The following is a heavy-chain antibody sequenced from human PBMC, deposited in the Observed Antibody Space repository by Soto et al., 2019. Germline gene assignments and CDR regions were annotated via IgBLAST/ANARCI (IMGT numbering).Heavy chain of an antibody. V-gene: IGHV3-74*01. Sequence: GGSLRLSCAASGFTFSSYWMHWVRQAPGKGLVWVSRINSNGSSTTYADSVKGRFTISRDNTKNMLYLQMNGLRAEDTAVYYCARGASGYSYGWGQGTLVTVSS. CDR3: ARGASGYSYG. J-gene: IGHJ4*02. CDR2: INSNGSST. D-gene: IGHD5-18*01. CDR1: GFTFSSYW.